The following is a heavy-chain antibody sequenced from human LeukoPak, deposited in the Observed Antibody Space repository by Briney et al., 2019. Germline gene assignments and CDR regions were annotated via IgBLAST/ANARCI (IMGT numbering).Heavy chain of an antibody. CDR1: GGSFSGYY. Sequence: SETLSLTCAVYGGSFSGYYWSWIRQPPGKGLEWIGEINRSGSTNYNPSLKSRVTISVDTSKNQFSLKLSSVTAADTAVYYCARARLARAFDYWGQGTLVTVSS. CDR3: ARARLARAFDY. V-gene: IGHV4-34*01. J-gene: IGHJ4*02. CDR2: INRSGST.